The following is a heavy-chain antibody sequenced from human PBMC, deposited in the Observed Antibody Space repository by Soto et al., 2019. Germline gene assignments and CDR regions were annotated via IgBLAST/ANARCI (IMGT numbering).Heavy chain of an antibody. CDR3: ATQYSFGYYYGMDV. Sequence: GGSLRLSCAASGFTFCSYGMHWVRQAPGKGLEWVAVIWYDGSNKYHADSVKGRFTISRDNSKNTLYLQMNSLRAEDTAVYYCATQYSFGYYYGMDVWGQGTTVTVSS. D-gene: IGHD2-21*01. CDR1: GFTFCSYG. CDR2: IWYDGSNK. J-gene: IGHJ6*02. V-gene: IGHV3-33*01.